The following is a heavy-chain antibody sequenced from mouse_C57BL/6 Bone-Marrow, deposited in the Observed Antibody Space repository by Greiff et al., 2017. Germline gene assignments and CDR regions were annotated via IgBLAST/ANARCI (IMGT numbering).Heavy chain of an antibody. CDR3: GGSPFYQGWFAY. V-gene: IGHV1-54*01. D-gene: IGHD1-1*02. J-gene: IGHJ3*01. CDR2: INPGSGGT. CDR1: GYAFTNYL. Sequence: VQLQQSGAELVRPGTSVKVSCKASGYAFTNYLIEWVKQRPGQGLEWIGVINPGSGGTNYNEKFKGKATLTADKSSSTAYMQLSSLPSEDSAVFYCGGSPFYQGWFAYWGKGTLVTVSA.